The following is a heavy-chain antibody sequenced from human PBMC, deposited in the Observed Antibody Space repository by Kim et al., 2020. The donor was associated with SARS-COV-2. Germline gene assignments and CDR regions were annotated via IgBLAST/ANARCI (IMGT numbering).Heavy chain of an antibody. V-gene: IGHV3-15*01. D-gene: IGHD4-4*01. Sequence: PVKGRFTISRDDSKNTLYLQMNSLKTEDTAVYYCTTYSEDWNYYYYGMDVWGQGTTVTVSS. J-gene: IGHJ6*02. CDR3: TTYSEDWNYYYYGMDV.